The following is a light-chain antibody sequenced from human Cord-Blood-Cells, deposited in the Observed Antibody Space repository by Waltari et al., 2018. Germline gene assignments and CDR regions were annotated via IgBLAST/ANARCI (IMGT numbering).Light chain of an antibody. CDR1: QSISSY. CDR3: QQSYSTPWT. CDR2: AAS. Sequence: DIQMTQSPSSLSASVGDRVTITCRASQSISSYLNGYQQKPGKAPKLLIYAASSLQSGVPSRFSGSRSGTDCTLTISSLQPEDFATYYCQQSYSTPWTFGQGTKVEIK. J-gene: IGKJ1*01. V-gene: IGKV1-39*01.